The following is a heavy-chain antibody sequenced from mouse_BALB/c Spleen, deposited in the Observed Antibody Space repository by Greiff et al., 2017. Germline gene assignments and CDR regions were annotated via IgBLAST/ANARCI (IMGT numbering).Heavy chain of an antibody. J-gene: IGHJ3*01. CDR1: GFTFSSYT. V-gene: IGHV5-6-4*01. D-gene: IGHD1-2*01. CDR2: ISSGGSYT. Sequence: EVKVEESGGGLVKPGGSLKLSCAASGFTFSSYTMSWVRQTPEKRLEWVATISSGGSYTYYPDSVKGRFTISRDNAKNTLYLQMSSLKSEDTAMYYCTRAEFITTATFAYWGQGTLVTVSA. CDR3: TRAEFITTATFAY.